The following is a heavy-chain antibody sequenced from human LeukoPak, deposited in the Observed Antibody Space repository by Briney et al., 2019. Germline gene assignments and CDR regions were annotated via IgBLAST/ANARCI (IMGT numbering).Heavy chain of an antibody. Sequence: GGSLRLSCAASGFTFSSYEMNWIRKAPGKGLEWASYISSSGSTIYYADSVKGRFTISRDNAKNSLYLQMNSLRAEDTAVYYCAELGITMIGGVWGKGTTVTISS. CDR2: ISSSGSTI. CDR1: GFTFSSYE. J-gene: IGHJ6*04. D-gene: IGHD3-10*02. CDR3: AELGITMIGGV. V-gene: IGHV3-48*03.